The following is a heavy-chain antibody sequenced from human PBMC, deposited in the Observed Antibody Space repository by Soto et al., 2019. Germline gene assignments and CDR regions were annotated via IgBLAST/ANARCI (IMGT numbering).Heavy chain of an antibody. CDR1: GFTFSDYY. Sequence: GGSLRLSCAASGFTFSDYYMSWIRQAPGKGLEWVSYISSSSSYTNYADSVKGRFTISRDNAKNSLYLQMNSLRAEDTAVYYCARDPNPIAAAGPLDYWGQGTLVTVSS. D-gene: IGHD6-13*01. J-gene: IGHJ4*02. CDR3: ARDPNPIAAAGPLDY. CDR2: ISSSSSYT. V-gene: IGHV3-11*06.